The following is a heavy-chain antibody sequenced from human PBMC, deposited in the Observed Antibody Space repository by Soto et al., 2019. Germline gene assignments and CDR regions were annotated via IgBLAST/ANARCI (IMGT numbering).Heavy chain of an antibody. J-gene: IGHJ3*02. CDR2: ISGSGGST. CDR3: ARRITMIVVVPSQDAFDI. Sequence: LRLSCAASGFTFSSYAMSWVRQAPGKGLEWVSAISGSGGSTYYADSVKGRFTISRDNSKNTLYLQMNSLRAEDTAVYYCARRITMIVVVPSQDAFDIWGQGTMVTVSS. D-gene: IGHD3-22*01. V-gene: IGHV3-23*01. CDR1: GFTFSSYA.